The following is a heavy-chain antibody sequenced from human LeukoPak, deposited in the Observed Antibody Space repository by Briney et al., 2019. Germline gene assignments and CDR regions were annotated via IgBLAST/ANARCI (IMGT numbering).Heavy chain of an antibody. Sequence: ASVKVSCTASGYTFNSYDFNWVRQAPGQGLEWMGLMNLNSGNTGYAQRFQGRVTMTRNTSISTAYMELSSLRSEDTAVYYCARVSGRGSSGYYLHFDDWGQGTLVTVSS. CDR3: ARVSGRGSSGYYLHFDD. V-gene: IGHV1-8*01. CDR1: GYTFNSYD. D-gene: IGHD3-22*01. J-gene: IGHJ4*02. CDR2: MNLNSGNT.